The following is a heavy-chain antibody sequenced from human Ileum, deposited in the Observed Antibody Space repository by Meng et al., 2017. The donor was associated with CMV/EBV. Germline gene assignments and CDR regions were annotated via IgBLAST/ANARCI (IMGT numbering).Heavy chain of an antibody. D-gene: IGHD7-27*01. V-gene: IGHV3-72*01. Sequence: LSLSFSASVFIFTGYYLDWVRQAPGKGLEWVGRATPKSCTTQFAASVEGRFTISRDDSKTSLFLQMNNLKTEDTALYCCVRDNWGLDYWGQGTLVTVSS. J-gene: IGHJ4*02. CDR1: VFIFTGYY. CDR2: ATPKSCTT. CDR3: VRDNWGLDY.